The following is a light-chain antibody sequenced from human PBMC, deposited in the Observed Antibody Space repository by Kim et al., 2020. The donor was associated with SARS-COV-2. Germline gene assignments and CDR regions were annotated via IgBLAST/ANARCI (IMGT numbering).Light chain of an antibody. J-gene: IGKJ2*01. CDR2: DAS. CDR3: QQYKSAPYT. V-gene: IGKV1-5*01. Sequence: DIQMTQYPSTLSASVGDTVSITCRASQYLATWVAWYQQKPGMAPKVLMYDASKLKSGVPSRFSGSGSGTEFTLTITSLQPDDFATYCCQQYKSAPYTFGQGTKLEI. CDR1: QYLATW.